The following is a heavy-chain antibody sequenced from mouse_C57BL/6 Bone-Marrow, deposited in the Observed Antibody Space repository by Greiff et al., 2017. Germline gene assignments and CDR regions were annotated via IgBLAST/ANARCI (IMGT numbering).Heavy chain of an antibody. CDR3: ARDYSNYFYAMDY. V-gene: IGHV1-69*01. J-gene: IGHJ4*01. CDR1: GYTFTSYW. CDR2: IDPSDSYT. Sequence: VQLQQSGAELVMPGASVKLSCKASGYTFTSYWMHWVKQRPGQGLEWIGEIDPSDSYTNYNQKFKGKSTLTVDKSSSTAYMQLSSLTSEDSAVYYCARDYSNYFYAMDYWGQGTSVTVSS. D-gene: IGHD2-5*01.